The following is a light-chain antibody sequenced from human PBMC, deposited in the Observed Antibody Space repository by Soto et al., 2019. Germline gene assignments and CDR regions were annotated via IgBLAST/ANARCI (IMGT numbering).Light chain of an antibody. J-gene: IGKJ1*01. V-gene: IGKV1-39*01. CDR2: TAF. Sequence: DIQMTQSPASLSASVGDRVTITCRARQNIMNYLNWYQQRPGEAPKLLIYTAFNLQSGVPSRFSGSGSGTEFTLTISSLQSEDFAVYYCQQYNNWPLTFGQGTKVDIK. CDR1: QNIMNY. CDR3: QQYNNWPLT.